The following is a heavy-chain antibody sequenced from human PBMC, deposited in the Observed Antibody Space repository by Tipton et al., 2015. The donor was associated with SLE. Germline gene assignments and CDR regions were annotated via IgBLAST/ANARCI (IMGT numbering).Heavy chain of an antibody. V-gene: IGHV3-43*01. Sequence: SLRLSCAASGFTFEDSTMHWVRQAPGKGLEWVSLITWDGSGAYYADSVRGRFTISRDNSKNSLYLQMSSLRVDDTAVYYCARGQYDGTASYPDAFAIWGQGTMVTVSP. D-gene: IGHD3-22*01. CDR3: ARGQYDGTASYPDAFAI. CDR1: GFTFEDST. J-gene: IGHJ3*02. CDR2: ITWDGSGA.